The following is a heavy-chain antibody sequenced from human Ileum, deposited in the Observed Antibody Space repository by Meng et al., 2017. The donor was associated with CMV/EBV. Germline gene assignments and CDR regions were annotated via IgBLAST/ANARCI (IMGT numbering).Heavy chain of an antibody. CDR3: AKRDTTKYFDS. V-gene: IGHV3-74*01. Sequence: GESLKISCEASGFTFSDYWIHWVRQAPGKGLVRVSSINGDGSRTSYADSVKGRFSISRDNAKNTVYVQMNSLRAEDTAVYYCAKRDTTKYFDSWGQGILVTVSS. D-gene: IGHD5-18*01. CDR2: INGDGSRT. J-gene: IGHJ4*02. CDR1: GFTFSDYW.